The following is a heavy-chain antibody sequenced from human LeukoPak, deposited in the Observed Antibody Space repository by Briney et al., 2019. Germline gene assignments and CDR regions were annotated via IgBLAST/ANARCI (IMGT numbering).Heavy chain of an antibody. D-gene: IGHD1-14*01. CDR3: ARARNGSFDY. V-gene: IGHV3-30*03. CDR2: ISYDGSNK. J-gene: IGHJ4*02. CDR1: GFKFNDYG. Sequence: GGSLRLSCAASGFKFNDYGMHWVRQAPGKGLEWVAVISYDGSNKYYADSVKGRFTISRDNSKNTLYLQMNSLRAEDTAVYYCARARNGSFDYWGQGTLVTVSS.